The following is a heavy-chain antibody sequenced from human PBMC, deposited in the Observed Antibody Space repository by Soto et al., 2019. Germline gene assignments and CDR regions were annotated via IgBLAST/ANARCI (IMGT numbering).Heavy chain of an antibody. CDR3: ARGSIVATSLTPFDF. J-gene: IGHJ4*02. V-gene: IGHV3-21*01. D-gene: IGHD5-12*01. CDR1: GFTFSSYS. Sequence: EVQLVESGGGLVKPGGSLRLSCAASGFTFSSYSMNWVRQGPGKGLEWVSSISASSSYIYYADSVKGRFTVSRDNAKNSLYLQINSLRDEDTAVYYCARGSIVATSLTPFDFWGQGTLVIVSS. CDR2: ISASSSYI.